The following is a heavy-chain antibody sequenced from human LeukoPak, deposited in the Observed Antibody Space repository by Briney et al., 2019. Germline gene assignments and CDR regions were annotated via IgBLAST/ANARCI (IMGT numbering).Heavy chain of an antibody. D-gene: IGHD4-17*01. Sequence: GGSLRLPCAASGFTFSSYAMSWVRQAPGKGLEWVSAISGSGGSTYYADSVKGRFTISRDNSKNTLYLQMNSLRAEDTAVYYCANIPFYGDAVGYYYGMDVWGQGTTVTVSS. J-gene: IGHJ6*02. CDR3: ANIPFYGDAVGYYYGMDV. V-gene: IGHV3-23*01. CDR1: GFTFSSYA. CDR2: ISGSGGST.